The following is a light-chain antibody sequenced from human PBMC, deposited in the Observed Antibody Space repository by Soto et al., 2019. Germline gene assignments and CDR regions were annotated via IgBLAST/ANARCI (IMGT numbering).Light chain of an antibody. CDR3: QQHTNWPLT. CDR2: DAS. Sequence: ETVLTHSPATLSLSPCEWATLSCRASQSVSSFLAWYQQKPGQAPRLLIYDASNRATGIPARFSGSGSGTDFTLTISSLEPEDFAVYYCQQHTNWPLTFGGGTKVDI. V-gene: IGKV3-11*01. J-gene: IGKJ4*01. CDR1: QSVSSF.